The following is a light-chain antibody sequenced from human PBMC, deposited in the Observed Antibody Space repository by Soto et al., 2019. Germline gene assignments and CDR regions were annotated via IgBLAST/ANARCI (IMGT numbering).Light chain of an antibody. Sequence: QSVLTQPPSASGAPGQTVTISCSGSTSNIGAAHVYWYQQFPGTAPRLLIYKNNQRPSEVPDRFSGSKSGTSASLAISGLRSEDEAHYYCVSWDDDVNEVLFGGGTKVTVL. CDR1: TSNIGAAH. V-gene: IGLV1-47*01. J-gene: IGLJ3*02. CDR2: KNN. CDR3: VSWDDDVNEVL.